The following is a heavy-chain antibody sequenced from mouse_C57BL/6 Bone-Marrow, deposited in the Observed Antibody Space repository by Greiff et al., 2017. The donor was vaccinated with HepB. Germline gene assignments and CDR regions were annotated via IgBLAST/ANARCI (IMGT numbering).Heavy chain of an antibody. CDR2: ISSGSSTI. Sequence: EVMLVESGGGLVKPGGSLKLSCAASGFTFSDYGMHWVRQAPEKGLEWVAYISSGSSTIYYADTVKGRFTISRDNAKNTLFLQMTSLSSEDTAMYYCAKASACGTYFDVWGTGATVTVSS. V-gene: IGHV5-17*01. CDR1: GFTFSDYG. D-gene: IGHD6-1*01. CDR3: AKASACGTYFDV. J-gene: IGHJ1*03.